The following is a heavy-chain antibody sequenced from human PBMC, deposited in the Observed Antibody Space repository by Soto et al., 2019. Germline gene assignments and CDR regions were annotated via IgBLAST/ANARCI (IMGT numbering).Heavy chain of an antibody. D-gene: IGHD3-22*01. Sequence: GSLRLSCAASGFTFSSYEMNWVRQAPGKGLEWVSYISSSGSTIYYADSVKGRFTISRDNAKNSLYLQMNSLRAEDTAVYYCARDRDYYDSSGYCDYWGQGTLVTVSS. CDR2: ISSSGSTI. J-gene: IGHJ4*02. CDR1: GFTFSSYE. V-gene: IGHV3-48*03. CDR3: ARDRDYYDSSGYCDY.